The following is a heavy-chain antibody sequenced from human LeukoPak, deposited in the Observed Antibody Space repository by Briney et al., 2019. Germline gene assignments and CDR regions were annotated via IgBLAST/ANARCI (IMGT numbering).Heavy chain of an antibody. J-gene: IGHJ4*02. Sequence: SETLSFTCTVSGGSISSSSYYWGWIRQPPVKGLEWIGSIYYSGSTYYNPSLKIRLTISVDTSKNQFSLKLSSVTAPDTAVYYCARWFDYWRKGNLVTVSS. CDR3: ARWFDY. CDR1: GGSISSSSYY. CDR2: IYYSGST. V-gene: IGHV4-39*01.